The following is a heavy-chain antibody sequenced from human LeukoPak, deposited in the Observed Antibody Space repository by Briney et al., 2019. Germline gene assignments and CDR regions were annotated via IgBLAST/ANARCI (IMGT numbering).Heavy chain of an antibody. J-gene: IGHJ4*02. Sequence: GVSVKVSCKASGYTFTGYYMHWVRQAPGQGLEWMGWINPNSGGTNYAQKFQGRVTMTRDTSISTAYMELSRLRPDDTAVYYCARGAATALAYYFDYWGQGTLVTVSS. D-gene: IGHD2-21*02. V-gene: IGHV1-2*02. CDR2: INPNSGGT. CDR1: GYTFTGYY. CDR3: ARGAATALAYYFDY.